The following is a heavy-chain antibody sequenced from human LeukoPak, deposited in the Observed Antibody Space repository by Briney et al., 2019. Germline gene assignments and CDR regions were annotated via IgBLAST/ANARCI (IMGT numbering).Heavy chain of an antibody. D-gene: IGHD1-7*01. CDR2: ISSNGGST. Sequence: GGSLRLSCAASGFTFSSYAMHWVRQAPGKGLENVSAISSNGGSTYYANSVKGRFTISRDNSKNTLYLQMGSLRAEDMAVYYCARAITGTTTAWFDPWGQGTLVTVSS. CDR3: ARAITGTTTAWFDP. J-gene: IGHJ5*02. V-gene: IGHV3-64*01. CDR1: GFTFSSYA.